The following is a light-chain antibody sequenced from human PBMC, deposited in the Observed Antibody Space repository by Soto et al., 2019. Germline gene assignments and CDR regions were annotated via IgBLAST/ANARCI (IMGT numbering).Light chain of an antibody. CDR3: CSYEGSHTWV. J-gene: IGLJ1*01. V-gene: IGLV2-18*02. Sequence: QSALTQPRSVSGSPGQSVTISCTGISSDVDSYNRVSWYQQPPGTAPKLMIYEVSNRPSGVPDRFSGSRSVNTASLTISGLQAEDEAHYYCCSYEGSHTWVFGTGTKVTVL. CDR2: EVS. CDR1: SSDVDSYNR.